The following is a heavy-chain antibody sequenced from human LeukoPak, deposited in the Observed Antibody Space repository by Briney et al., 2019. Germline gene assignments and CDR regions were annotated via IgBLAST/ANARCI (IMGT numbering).Heavy chain of an antibody. J-gene: IGHJ5*02. V-gene: IGHV1-18*01. Sequence: ASVKVSCKASGYTFTSYGISWVRQAPGQGLEWMGWISAYNGNTNYAQKLQGRVTMTTDTSTSTAYMELRSLRSDDTAVYYCARDTAGYYAPRVDPWGQGTLVTVSS. CDR1: GYTFTSYG. D-gene: IGHD3-10*01. CDR2: ISAYNGNT. CDR3: ARDTAGYYAPRVDP.